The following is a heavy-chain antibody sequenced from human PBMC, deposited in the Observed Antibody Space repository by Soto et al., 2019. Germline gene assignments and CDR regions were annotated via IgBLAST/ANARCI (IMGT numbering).Heavy chain of an antibody. V-gene: IGHV3-72*01. CDR1: GFASSDHY. CDR3: ARLAKPVTYGMDV. CDR2: IRNKANSYTT. J-gene: IGHJ6*02. D-gene: IGHD2-2*01. Sequence: PGGSLRLSCAASGFASSDHYMDWVRQAPGKGLEWVGRIRNKANSYTTAYAASVKGRFTISRDDSKNSLYLQMNSLKTEDTAVYYCARLAKPVTYGMDVWGQGTTVTVSS.